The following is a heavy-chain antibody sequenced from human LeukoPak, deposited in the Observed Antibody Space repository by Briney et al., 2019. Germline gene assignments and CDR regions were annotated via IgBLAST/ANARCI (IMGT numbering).Heavy chain of an antibody. J-gene: IGHJ5*02. CDR1: GYSFTSYW. CDR3: ARLSARAHPARRHNLNHNWFDP. D-gene: IGHD1-1*01. Sequence: GESLKISCKGSGYSFTSYWIGWVRQMPGKGLEWMGIIYPGDSDTRYSPSFQGQVTISADKSISTAYLQWSSLKASDTAMYYCARLSARAHPARRHNLNHNWFDPWGQGTLVTVSS. V-gene: IGHV5-51*01. CDR2: IYPGDSDT.